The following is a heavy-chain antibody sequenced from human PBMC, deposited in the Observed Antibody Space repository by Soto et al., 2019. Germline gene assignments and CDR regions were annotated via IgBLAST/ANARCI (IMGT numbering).Heavy chain of an antibody. J-gene: IGHJ6*03. CDR2: IYHSGST. CDR3: ARRAYCSGGSCPYYYYYYMDV. Sequence: SETLSLTCTVSGGSISSYYWSWIRQPPGKGLEWIGYIYHSGSTNYNPSLKSRVTISVDTSKNQFSLKLSSVTAADTAVYYCARRAYCSGGSCPYYYYYYMDVWGKGTTVTVSS. CDR1: GGSISSYY. V-gene: IGHV4-59*08. D-gene: IGHD2-15*01.